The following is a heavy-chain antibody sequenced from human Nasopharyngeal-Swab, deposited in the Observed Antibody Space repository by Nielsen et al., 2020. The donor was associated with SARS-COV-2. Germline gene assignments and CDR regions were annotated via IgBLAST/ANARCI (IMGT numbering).Heavy chain of an antibody. CDR1: GGSISSYY. D-gene: IGHD3-22*01. CDR3: ARAQGSYYYDSSGYYYYYYYGMDV. CDR2: IYYSGST. V-gene: IGHV4-59*13. J-gene: IGHJ6*02. Sequence: SETLSLTCTVSGGSISSYYWNWIRQPPGKGLEWIGYIYYSGSTSYNPSLKSRVTISVDTSKNQFSLKLSSVTAADTAVYYCARAQGSYYYDSSGYYYYYYYGMDVWGQGTTVTVSS.